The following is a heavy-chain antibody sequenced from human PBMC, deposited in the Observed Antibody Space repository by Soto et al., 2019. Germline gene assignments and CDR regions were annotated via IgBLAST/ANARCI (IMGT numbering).Heavy chain of an antibody. Sequence: LRLSCEASGFSFSSFAVNWVRQAPGRGLEWVSYISDDGASIYYADSLKGRFTISRDNAKNSLSLQMNNLRAEDTAVYYCARENSVQAWLHHFDHWGLGTRVTVSS. CDR3: ARENSVQAWLHHFDH. J-gene: IGHJ4*02. CDR2: ISDDGASI. V-gene: IGHV3-48*03. D-gene: IGHD5-18*01. CDR1: GFSFSSFA.